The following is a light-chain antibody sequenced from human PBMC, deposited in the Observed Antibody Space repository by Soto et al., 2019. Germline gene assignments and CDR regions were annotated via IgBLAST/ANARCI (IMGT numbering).Light chain of an antibody. V-gene: IGKV2-30*01. Sequence: DVVMTQSPLSLSVTLGQPASISCRSSQGLVYSDGNTFLSWFHQRPGQSPRRLIYQVSNRDAGVPDRFSGSGSGTDYTLTISRVEAEDVGIYYCVQGTHWPWTFGQGTKVEIK. CDR2: QVS. CDR1: QGLVYSDGNTF. J-gene: IGKJ1*01. CDR3: VQGTHWPWT.